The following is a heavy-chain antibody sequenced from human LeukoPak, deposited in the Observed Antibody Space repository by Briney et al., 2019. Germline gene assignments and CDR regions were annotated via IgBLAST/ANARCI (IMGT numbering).Heavy chain of an antibody. D-gene: IGHD6-19*01. CDR3: ARALRIAVAGNADPFDY. J-gene: IGHJ4*02. V-gene: IGHV4-34*01. CDR2: INHSGST. CDR1: SGSFSGYY. Sequence: SETLSLTCAVYSGSFSGYYWSWIRQPPGKGLEWIGEINHSGSTNYNPSLKSRVTISVDTSKNQFSLKLSSVTAADTAVYYCARALRIAVAGNADPFDYWGQGTLVTVSS.